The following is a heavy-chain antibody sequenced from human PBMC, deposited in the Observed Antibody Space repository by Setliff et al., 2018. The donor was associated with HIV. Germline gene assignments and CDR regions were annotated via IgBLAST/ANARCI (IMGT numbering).Heavy chain of an antibody. CDR2: SRNKANSYTT. Sequence: QLGGSLRLSCAASGFTFSDHYMDWVRQAPGKGLEWVGRSRNKANSYTTEYAASVKGRFTISRDASKSSLYLQMNSLKTEDTAVYYCTRGRLRWSGSHYYYYMDVWGKGTTVTVSS. D-gene: IGHD3-10*01. CDR3: TRGRLRWSGSHYYYYMDV. V-gene: IGHV3-72*01. J-gene: IGHJ6*03. CDR1: GFTFSDHY.